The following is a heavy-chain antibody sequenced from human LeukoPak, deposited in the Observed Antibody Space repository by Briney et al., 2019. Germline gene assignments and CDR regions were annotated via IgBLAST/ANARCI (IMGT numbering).Heavy chain of an antibody. CDR2: ISYDGSNK. D-gene: IGHD1-1*01. CDR1: GFTFSSSA. CDR3: ATTKQARRYFDY. J-gene: IGHJ4*02. Sequence: GRSLRLSCAASGFTFSSSAMHWVRQAPGKGLEWVAVISYDGSNKYYADSVKGRFTISRDNSKNTLYLQMNTLRAEDTAVYYCATTKQARRYFDYWGQGTLVTVSS. V-gene: IGHV3-30*07.